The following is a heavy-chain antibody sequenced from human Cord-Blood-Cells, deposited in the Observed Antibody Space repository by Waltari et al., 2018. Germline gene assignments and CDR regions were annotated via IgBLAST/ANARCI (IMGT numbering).Heavy chain of an antibody. D-gene: IGHD2-15*01. V-gene: IGHV1-8*03. CDR1: GYTFTCYD. Sequence: QVQLVQSGAEVKKPGASVKVSCKASGYTFTCYDINWVRQATGPGLEWLGWMNPNSGNTGDAQKVQGRVTITRNTSISTAYMELSSLRSEDTAVYYCARGNGIVVVVAATPGAFDIWGQGTMVTVSS. CDR3: ARGNGIVVVVAATPGAFDI. CDR2: MNPNSGNT. J-gene: IGHJ3*02.